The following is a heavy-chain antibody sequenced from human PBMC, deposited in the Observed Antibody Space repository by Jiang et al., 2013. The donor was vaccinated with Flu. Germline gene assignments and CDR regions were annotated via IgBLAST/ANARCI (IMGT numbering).Heavy chain of an antibody. V-gene: IGHV4-34*01. Sequence: VALLKPSETLSLTCGVSGASFSGFYWHWVRQPPGKGLEWIGEINHRGNTDYSPSLKSRVTLSVDTSKNQFSLNLRSVTAADTAVYYCARFYYGSGSPYFDSWGQGTLVTVSS. J-gene: IGHJ4*02. CDR3: ARFYYGSGSPYFDS. CDR2: INHRGNT. D-gene: IGHD3-10*01. CDR1: GASFSGFY.